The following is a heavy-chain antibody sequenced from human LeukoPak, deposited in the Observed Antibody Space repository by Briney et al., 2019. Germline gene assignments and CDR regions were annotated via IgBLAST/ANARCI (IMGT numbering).Heavy chain of an antibody. Sequence: GGSLRLSCAASGFTFSSYEMNWVRQAPGKGLEWVSYISSSGSTIYYADSVKGRFTISRDNAKNSLYLQMNSLRAEDTAVYYCARVLFFGDPSDYYYYMDVWGKGTTVTISS. D-gene: IGHD3-10*01. CDR3: ARVLFFGDPSDYYYYMDV. CDR1: GFTFSSYE. CDR2: ISSSGSTI. V-gene: IGHV3-48*03. J-gene: IGHJ6*03.